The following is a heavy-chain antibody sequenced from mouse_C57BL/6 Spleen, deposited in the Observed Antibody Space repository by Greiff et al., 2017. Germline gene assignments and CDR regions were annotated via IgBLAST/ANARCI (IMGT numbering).Heavy chain of an antibody. CDR2: INPSSGYT. Sequence: VQLQQSGAELARPGASVKMSCKASGYTFTSYTMHWVKQRPGQGLEWIGYINPSSGYTKYNQKFKDKATLTADKSSSTAYMQLSSLTSEDSAVYYCARSDDYYGSSYGAMDYWGQGTSVTVSS. V-gene: IGHV1-4*01. CDR1: GYTFTSYT. D-gene: IGHD1-1*01. CDR3: ARSDDYYGSSYGAMDY. J-gene: IGHJ4*01.